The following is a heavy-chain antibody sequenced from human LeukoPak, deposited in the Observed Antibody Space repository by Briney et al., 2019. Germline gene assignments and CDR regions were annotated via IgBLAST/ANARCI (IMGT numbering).Heavy chain of an antibody. CDR2: INPSGGST. Sequence: ASVKVSCKASGYTFTSYYMHWVRQAPGQGPEWMGIINPSGGSTSYAQKFQGRVTMTRDTSTSTVYMELSSLRSEDTAVYYCARERLAAAGLWYWGQGTLVTVSS. J-gene: IGHJ4*02. CDR1: GYTFTSYY. D-gene: IGHD6-13*01. V-gene: IGHV1-46*01. CDR3: ARERLAAAGLWY.